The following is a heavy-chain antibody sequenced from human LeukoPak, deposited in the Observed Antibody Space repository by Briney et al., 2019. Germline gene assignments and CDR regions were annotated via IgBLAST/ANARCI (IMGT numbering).Heavy chain of an antibody. CDR3: ARGRDGYNLDY. CDR1: GGTFSSYA. V-gene: IGHV1-69*05. Sequence: ASVKVSCKASGGTFSSYAISWVRQAPGQGLEWMGGIIPIFGTANYAQKLQGRVTMTTDTSTSTAYMELRSLRSDDTAVYYCARGRDGYNLDYWGQGTLVTVSS. CDR2: IIPIFGTA. D-gene: IGHD5-24*01. J-gene: IGHJ4*02.